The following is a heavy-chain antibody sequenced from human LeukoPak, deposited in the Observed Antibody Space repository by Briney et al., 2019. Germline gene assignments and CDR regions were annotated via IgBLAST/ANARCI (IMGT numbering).Heavy chain of an antibody. V-gene: IGHV4-4*02. J-gene: IGHJ3*02. CDR2: IYHSGST. Sequence: PSETLSLTCAVSGGSISSSNWWSWVRQPPGKGLEWIGEIYHSGSTNYNPSLKSRVTISVDKSKNQFSLKLSSVTAADTAVYYRARSYYYGSGRNDAFDIWGQGTMVTVSS. CDR1: GGSISSSNW. D-gene: IGHD3-10*01. CDR3: ARSYYYGSGRNDAFDI.